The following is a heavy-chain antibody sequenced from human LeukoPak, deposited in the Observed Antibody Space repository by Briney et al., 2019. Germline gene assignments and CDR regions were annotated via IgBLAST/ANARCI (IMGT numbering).Heavy chain of an antibody. J-gene: IGHJ4*02. CDR1: GFTVSSNY. CDR2: ISRSSTYI. D-gene: IGHD6-13*01. Sequence: PGGSLRLSCAASGFTVSSNYMSWVRQAPGKGLEWVSSISRSSTYIYYADSVKGRFTISRDNAKNSLYLQMNNLRDEDTAVYYCARGGSSCFDSWGQGTLVTVSS. V-gene: IGHV3-21*01. CDR3: ARGGSSCFDS.